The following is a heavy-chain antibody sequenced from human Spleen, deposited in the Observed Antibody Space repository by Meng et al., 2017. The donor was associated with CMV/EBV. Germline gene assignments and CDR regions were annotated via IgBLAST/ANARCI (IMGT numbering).Heavy chain of an antibody. J-gene: IGHJ6*02. D-gene: IGHD2-2*01. V-gene: IGHV3-30*04. CDR2: ISYDGSDK. Sequence: GESLKISCAASGFTFSRYAMYWVRQAPGKGLEWVAVISYDGSDKYYADSVKGRFPISRDNSKNRLYLQMNSLRAEDTAVYYCAKVVVPAAGYYYGMDVWGQGTTVTVSS. CDR1: GFTFSRYA. CDR3: AKVVVPAAGYYYGMDV.